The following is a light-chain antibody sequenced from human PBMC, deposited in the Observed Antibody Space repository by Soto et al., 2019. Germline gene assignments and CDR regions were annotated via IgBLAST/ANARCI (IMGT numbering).Light chain of an antibody. CDR1: QSISSF. J-gene: IGKJ4*01. CDR3: QQRINWPLT. Sequence: EIVLTQSPATLSLSPGERATLSCRASQSISSFLAWYQQKPGQAPRLLIYDVSNRATGIPARFSGSGSGTDSTDFTLTISSLEPEDFAVYYCQQRINWPLTFGGGTKVDIK. CDR2: DVS. V-gene: IGKV3-11*01.